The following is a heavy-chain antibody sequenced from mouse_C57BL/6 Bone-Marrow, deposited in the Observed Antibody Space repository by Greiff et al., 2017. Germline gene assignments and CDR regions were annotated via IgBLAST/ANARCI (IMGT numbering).Heavy chain of an antibody. CDR2: IDPSDSYT. D-gene: IGHD1-1*01. CDR3: ARWDYGSSLDY. V-gene: IGHV1-69*01. Sequence: QVQLQQPGAELVMPGASVKLSCKASGYTFTSYWMHWVKQRPGQGLEWIGEIDPSDSYTNYNQKFKGKSTLTVDKSSSTAYMQLSSLTSEDSAVYYFARWDYGSSLDYWGQGTTLKVSS. J-gene: IGHJ2*01. CDR1: GYTFTSYW.